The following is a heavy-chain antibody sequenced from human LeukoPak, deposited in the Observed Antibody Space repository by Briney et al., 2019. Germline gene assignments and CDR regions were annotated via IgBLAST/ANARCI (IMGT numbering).Heavy chain of an antibody. Sequence: GESLQISCKGSGYSFTSYWIGWVRQMPGKGLEWMGIINPGDSDTRYSPSFQGHVTISADKSISTAYLQWSSLKASDTAMYYCARHDGSSWIGFDYWGQGTLVTVSS. D-gene: IGHD6-13*01. V-gene: IGHV5-51*01. J-gene: IGHJ4*02. CDR2: INPGDSDT. CDR3: ARHDGSSWIGFDY. CDR1: GYSFTSYW.